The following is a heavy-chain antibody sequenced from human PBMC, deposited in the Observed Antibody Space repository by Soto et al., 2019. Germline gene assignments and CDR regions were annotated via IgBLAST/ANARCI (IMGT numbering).Heavy chain of an antibody. J-gene: IGHJ4*02. Sequence: GGSLRLSCAASGFTFTGCSMNWVRQAPGKGLEWVSSISSSSTYIYYADSVKGRFTISRDNSRNTLFLQLNSLRDEDTAVYYCAKEYGSTWIDHWGQGTPVTVSS. CDR3: AKEYGSTWIDH. CDR1: GFTFTGCS. CDR2: ISSSSTYI. V-gene: IGHV3-21*01. D-gene: IGHD6-13*01.